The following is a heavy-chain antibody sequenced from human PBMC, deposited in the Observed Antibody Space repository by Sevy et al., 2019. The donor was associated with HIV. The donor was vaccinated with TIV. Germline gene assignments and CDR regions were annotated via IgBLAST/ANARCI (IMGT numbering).Heavy chain of an antibody. Sequence: GGSLRLSCATSGFIFSNYAMHWIRQAPGKGLEWVAVMWYDGTDKYYADSVQGRFTISRDNSKNTLYLQMNSLSVEDTAVYYCARYWGRDGHSIDYWGQGTLVTVSS. D-gene: IGHD3-16*01. CDR2: MWYDGTDK. V-gene: IGHV3-33*01. J-gene: IGHJ4*02. CDR1: GFIFSNYA. CDR3: ARYWGRDGHSIDY.